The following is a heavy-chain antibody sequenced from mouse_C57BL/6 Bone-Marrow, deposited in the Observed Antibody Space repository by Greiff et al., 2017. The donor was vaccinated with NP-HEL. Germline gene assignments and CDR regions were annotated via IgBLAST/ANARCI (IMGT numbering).Heavy chain of an antibody. Sequence: EVQGVESGGDLVKPGGSLKLSCAASGFTFSSYGMSWVRQTPDKRLEWVATISSGGSYTYYPDSVKGRFTISRDNAKNTLYLQMSSLKSEDTAMYYCARHYYAMDYWGQGTSVTVSS. CDR1: GFTFSSYG. CDR3: ARHYYAMDY. J-gene: IGHJ4*01. CDR2: ISSGGSYT. V-gene: IGHV5-6*01.